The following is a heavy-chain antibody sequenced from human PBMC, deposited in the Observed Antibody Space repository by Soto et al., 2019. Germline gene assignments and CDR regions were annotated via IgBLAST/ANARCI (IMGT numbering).Heavy chain of an antibody. Sequence: EVQLVESGGGLVKPGGSLRLSCAASGFTFSNAWMSWVRQAPGKGLEWVGRIKSKTDGGTTDYAAPVKGRFTISREDSRNPLHLQMNSLNTEDTAVYYCTPEAMDTAIVFNYWGQGTLFTVSS. CDR3: TPEAMDTAIVFNY. CDR1: GFTFSNAW. J-gene: IGHJ4*02. CDR2: IKSKTDGGTT. D-gene: IGHD5-18*01. V-gene: IGHV3-15*01.